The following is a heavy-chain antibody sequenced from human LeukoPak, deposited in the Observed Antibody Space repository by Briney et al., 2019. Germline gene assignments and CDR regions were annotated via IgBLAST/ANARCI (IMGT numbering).Heavy chain of an antibody. CDR1: GGSFSGYY. D-gene: IGHD3-9*01. Sequence: SETLPLTCAVYGGSFSGYYWSWIRQPPGKGLEWIGEINHSGSTNYNPSLKSRVTISVDTSKNQFSLKLSSVTAADTAVYYCARTYYDILTGYYLWDYWGQGTLVTVSS. V-gene: IGHV4-34*01. J-gene: IGHJ4*02. CDR2: INHSGST. CDR3: ARTYYDILTGYYLWDY.